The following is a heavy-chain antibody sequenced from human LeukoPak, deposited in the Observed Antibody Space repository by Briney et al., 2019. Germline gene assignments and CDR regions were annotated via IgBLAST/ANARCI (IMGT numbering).Heavy chain of an antibody. D-gene: IGHD4-23*01. CDR3: ARDRAYGGNSVGY. CDR2: IYSGGST. Sequence: GGSLRLSCAASGFTVSSNYMSWVRQAPGKGLEWVSVIYSGGSTYYADSVKGRFTVSRDNSKNTLYLQMNSLRAEDTAVYYCARDRAYGGNSVGYWGQGTLVTVSS. V-gene: IGHV3-53*01. CDR1: GFTVSSNY. J-gene: IGHJ4*02.